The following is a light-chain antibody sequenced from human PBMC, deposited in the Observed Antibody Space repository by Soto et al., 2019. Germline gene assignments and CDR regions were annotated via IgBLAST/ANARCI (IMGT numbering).Light chain of an antibody. Sequence: LVLTQSAATLSAYPGGRGTLSCRASESVRDYLDWFHHGPDQSPRLIIXGQPTRANGIPGRFRGSGSGREFTLTITSLKSEEFAAYYCQHYYKWSQFTIGQGTKVDI. J-gene: IGKJ1*01. CDR1: ESVRDY. CDR2: GQP. V-gene: IGKV3-15*01. CDR3: QHYYKWSQFT.